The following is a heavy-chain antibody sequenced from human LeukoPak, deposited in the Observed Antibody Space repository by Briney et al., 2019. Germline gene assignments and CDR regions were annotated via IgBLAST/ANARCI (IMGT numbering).Heavy chain of an antibody. CDR2: IKQDGSEK. CDR3: ARVDFPPTYCSGGSCYNHPAMGLGPVPDY. Sequence: GGSLRLSCAASGFTFSSYWMSWVRQAPGKGLEWVANIKQDGSEKYYVDSVKGRFTISRDNAKNSLYLQMNSLRAEDTAVYYCARVDFPPTYCSGGSCYNHPAMGLGPVPDYWGQGTLVTVSS. V-gene: IGHV3-7*01. D-gene: IGHD2-15*01. CDR1: GFTFSSYW. J-gene: IGHJ4*02.